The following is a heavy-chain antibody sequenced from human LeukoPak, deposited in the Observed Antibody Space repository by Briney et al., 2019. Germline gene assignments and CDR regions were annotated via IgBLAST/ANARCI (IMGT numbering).Heavy chain of an antibody. J-gene: IGHJ4*02. CDR2: INHSGST. CDR1: GGSFSGYY. D-gene: IGHD2-8*01. Sequence: SETLSLTCAVYGGSFSGYYWSWIRQPPGKGLEWIGEINHSGSTNYNPSLKSRVTISVDTSKNQFSLKLSSVTAADTAVYYCARDPMMYATRGPFDYWGQGTLVTVSS. V-gene: IGHV4-34*01. CDR3: ARDPMMYATRGPFDY.